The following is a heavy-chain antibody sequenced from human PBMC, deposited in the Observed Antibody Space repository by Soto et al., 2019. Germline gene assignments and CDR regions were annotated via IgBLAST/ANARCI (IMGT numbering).Heavy chain of an antibody. CDR2: IYPGDAGT. CDR3: ARQEGATSYYFDY. D-gene: IGHD1-26*01. V-gene: IGHV5-51*01. J-gene: IGHJ4*02. CDR1: GYSFTSYW. Sequence: GESLTICCKVSGYSFTSYWIGWVRQMPGKGLEWMGIIYPGDAGTRYSPSFQGQVTISADKSISTAYLQWSSLKASDTAMYYCARQEGATSYYFDYWGQGTLVTVSS.